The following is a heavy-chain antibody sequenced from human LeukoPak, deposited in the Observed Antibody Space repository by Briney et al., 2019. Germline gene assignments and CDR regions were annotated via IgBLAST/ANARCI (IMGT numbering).Heavy chain of an antibody. CDR1: GFPFSSYW. CDR3: TRVGYIDEGIAY. Sequence: GGSLRLSCVASGFPFSSYWMTWVRQAPGKGLEWVANIKQDGSKKSYVDSVKGRFTISRDNAKNSLYLQMNSLRAEDTAIYYCTRVGYIDEGIAYWGQGTLVTVSS. V-gene: IGHV3-7*04. D-gene: IGHD5-24*01. J-gene: IGHJ4*02. CDR2: IKQDGSKK.